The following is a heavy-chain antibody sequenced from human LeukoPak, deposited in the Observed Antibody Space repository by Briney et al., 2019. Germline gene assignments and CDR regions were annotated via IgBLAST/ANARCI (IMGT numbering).Heavy chain of an antibody. V-gene: IGHV4-38-2*02. CDR1: GYFISNGYH. CDR2: IYYNGNT. Sequence: SETLSLTCTVSGYFISNGYHWGWIRQAPGKGLEWIGSIYYNGNTYYNPSLKSRVVISMDMSRNQISLKLTSVTATDTAVYYCVKEGEGSVSHWGQGILVTVSS. J-gene: IGHJ4*02. CDR3: VKEGEGSVSH. D-gene: IGHD3-16*01.